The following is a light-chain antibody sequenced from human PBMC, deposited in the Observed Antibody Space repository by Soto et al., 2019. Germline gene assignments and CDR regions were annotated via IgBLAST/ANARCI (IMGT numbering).Light chain of an antibody. J-gene: IGKJ4*01. CDR1: QTVSSNY. CDR2: GAS. CDR3: QQRSNWPLLT. Sequence: EIVMTQSPGTLSLSPGERATLSCRTSQTVSSNYIAWYQQKPGQAPRLLIHGASSRATGIPDRFSGSGSGTDFTLTISRLEPEDFAVYYCQQRSNWPLLTFGGGTKVDIK. V-gene: IGKV3D-20*02.